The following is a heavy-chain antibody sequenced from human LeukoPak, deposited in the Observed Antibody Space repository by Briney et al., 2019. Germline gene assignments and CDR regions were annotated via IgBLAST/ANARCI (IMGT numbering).Heavy chain of an antibody. V-gene: IGHV3-74*01. D-gene: IGHD6-13*01. CDR3: ARVVSSSVWVIDY. CDR2: VSTDGRST. CDR1: GFTFRSYW. J-gene: IGHJ4*02. Sequence: GGSLRLSCAASGFTFRSYWMHWVRQAPGKGLVWVSRVSTDGRSTSYADSVKGRFTISRDNAKNTLYLQMNSLTADDTAVYFCARVVSSSVWVIDYWGQGTLVTVSS.